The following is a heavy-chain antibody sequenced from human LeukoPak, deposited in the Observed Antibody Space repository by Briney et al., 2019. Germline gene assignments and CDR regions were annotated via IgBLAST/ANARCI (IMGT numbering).Heavy chain of an antibody. CDR3: ARGKIDAFDI. V-gene: IGHV3-21*01. CDR2: ISSGTSYM. Sequence: PGGSLRLSCAASGFTFSSYSMNWVRQAPGKGLEWVSSISSGTSYMYHADSVKGRFTISRDNAKNSLYLQMNSLRAEDTAVYYCARGKIDAFDIWGQGTMVTVSS. CDR1: GFTFSSYS. J-gene: IGHJ3*02.